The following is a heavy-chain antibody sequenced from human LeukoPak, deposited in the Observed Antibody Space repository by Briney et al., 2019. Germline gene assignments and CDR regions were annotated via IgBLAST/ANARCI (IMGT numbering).Heavy chain of an antibody. J-gene: IGHJ4*02. CDR3: ARGRGYCSGGSCLNFDY. CDR2: ICSGGST. Sequence: PGGFLRLSCAASGFTVSSNYMSWVRQAPGKGLEWVSVICSGGSTYYADSVKGRFTISRDNSKNTLYLQMNSLRAEDTAVYYCARGRGYCSGGSCLNFDYWGQGTLVTVSS. CDR1: GFTVSSNY. D-gene: IGHD2-15*01. V-gene: IGHV3-53*01.